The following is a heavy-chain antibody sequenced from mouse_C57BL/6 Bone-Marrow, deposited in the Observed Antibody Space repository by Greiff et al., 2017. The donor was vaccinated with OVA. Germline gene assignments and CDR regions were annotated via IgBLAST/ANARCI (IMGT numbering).Heavy chain of an antibody. J-gene: IGHJ1*03. CDR1: GFTFSDFY. CDR2: SRNNANDYKT. CDR3: ARDEYYWYVDV. V-gene: IGHV7-1*01. Sequence: EVKLVESGGGLVQSGRSLRLSCAPSGFTFSDFYMEWVRQAPGKGLEWIAASRNNANDYKTEYSASVKGRFIVSRNTSQSILYLQMNALRAEDTAIYYCARDEYYWYVDVWGTGTTVTVSS.